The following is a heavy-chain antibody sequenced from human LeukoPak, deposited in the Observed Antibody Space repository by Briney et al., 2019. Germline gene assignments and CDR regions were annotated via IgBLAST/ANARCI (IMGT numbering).Heavy chain of an antibody. V-gene: IGHV4-39*07. CDR1: GGSISSSSYY. D-gene: IGHD3-22*01. CDR3: AKRDYYDSSGYNFDY. CDR2: IYYSGST. J-gene: IGHJ4*02. Sequence: SETLSLTCTVSGGSISSSSYYWGWIRQPPGKGLEWIGSIYYSGSTYYNPSLKSRVTISVDTSKNQFSLKLSSVTAADTAVYYCAKRDYYDSSGYNFDYWGQGTLVTVSS.